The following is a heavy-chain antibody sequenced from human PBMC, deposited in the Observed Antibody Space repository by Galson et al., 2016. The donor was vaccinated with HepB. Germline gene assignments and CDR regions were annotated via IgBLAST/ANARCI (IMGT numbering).Heavy chain of an antibody. CDR3: AKRRVAVAATFLHDFDS. V-gene: IGHV3-7*01. D-gene: IGHD2-15*01. Sequence: SCAGSGFTFSNYWLSWVRQPPGKGLQWVAKIRNDGSERFYAKSVKGRFTISRDNSNNSLFLEMNSLRVDDTAVYFCAKRRVAVAATFLHDFDSWGQGTQVIVAS. J-gene: IGHJ4*02. CDR2: IRNDGSER. CDR1: GFTFSNYW.